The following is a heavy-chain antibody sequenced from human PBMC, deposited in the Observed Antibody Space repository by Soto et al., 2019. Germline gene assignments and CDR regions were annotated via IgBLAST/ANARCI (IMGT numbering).Heavy chain of an antibody. Sequence: QVQLVESGGGVVQPGTSLRLSCAASGFTFGQYPMQWVRQAPGKGLQWVAVISYHSTNKYYLDSVKGRFTISRDNSKNTLYRQMNSLTPKNTAIYYCERDGPMGGSEFAYWGQGTLVTVSS. J-gene: IGHJ4*02. D-gene: IGHD1-26*01. CDR3: ERDGPMGGSEFAY. V-gene: IGHV3-30-3*01. CDR2: ISYHSTNK. CDR1: GFTFGQYP.